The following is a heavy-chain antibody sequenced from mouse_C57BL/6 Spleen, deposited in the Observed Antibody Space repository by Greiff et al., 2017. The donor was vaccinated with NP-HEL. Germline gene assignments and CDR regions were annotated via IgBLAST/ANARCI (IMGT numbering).Heavy chain of an antibody. CDR1: GYTFTDYE. V-gene: IGHV1-15*01. J-gene: IGHJ3*01. Sequence: QVQLQQSGAELVRPGASVTLSCKASGYTFTDYEMHWVKQTPVHGLEWIGAIDPETGGTAYNQKFKGKAILTADKSSSTAYMELRSLTSEDCAVYYCTRWGGFAYWGQGTLVTVSA. CDR2: IDPETGGT. CDR3: TRWGGFAY.